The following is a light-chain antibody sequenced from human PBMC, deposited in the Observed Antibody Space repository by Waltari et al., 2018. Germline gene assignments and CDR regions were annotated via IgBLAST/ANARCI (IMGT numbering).Light chain of an antibody. J-gene: IGLJ1*01. CDR2: DDG. Sequence: SYVLTPPPPVSVAPGQTARLTCDGNTLGSKNVHWYQQTPGQAPVLVVYDDGDRPSGIPERFSGSNSGNTATLTISRVDAGDEADYYCQVWDSGSDHYVFGTVTKVTVL. V-gene: IGLV3-21*02. CDR3: QVWDSGSDHYV. CDR1: TLGSKN.